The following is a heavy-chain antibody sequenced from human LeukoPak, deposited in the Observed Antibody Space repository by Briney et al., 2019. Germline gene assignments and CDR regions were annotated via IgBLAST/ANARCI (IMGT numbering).Heavy chain of an antibody. J-gene: IGHJ4*02. CDR1: GFTFSNAW. D-gene: IGHD2/OR15-2a*01. Sequence: GGSLRLSCAASGFTFSNAWMNWVRQAPGKGLEWVGRIYSRADGGTREYAAPVQGRFIISRDDSRNTLDLQMYSLQTEDSALYYCAFGSNRYVSSEFDHCGLGTLVTVSS. CDR2: IYSRADGGTR. V-gene: IGHV3-15*01. CDR3: AFGSNRYVSSEFDH.